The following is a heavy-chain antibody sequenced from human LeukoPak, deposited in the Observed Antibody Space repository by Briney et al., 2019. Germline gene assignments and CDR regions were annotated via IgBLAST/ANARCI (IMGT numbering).Heavy chain of an antibody. CDR3: ASANALYCSSTSCVFDY. V-gene: IGHV1-2*02. Sequence: ASVKVSCKASGYTFTGYYMHWVRQAPGQGLEWMAWINPNNGGTCYAQNFHDRITMTRDTSISTGYMELRRLRSDDTAIYFCASANALYCSSTSCVFDYWGQGTLVTVSS. CDR2: INPNNGGT. J-gene: IGHJ4*02. D-gene: IGHD2-2*01. CDR1: GYTFTGYY.